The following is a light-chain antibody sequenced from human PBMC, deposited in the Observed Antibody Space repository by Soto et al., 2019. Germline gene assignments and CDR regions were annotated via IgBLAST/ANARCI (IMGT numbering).Light chain of an antibody. CDR3: QYCDYLPL. CDR2: DAS. J-gene: IGKJ3*01. CDR1: QSVSSY. V-gene: IGKV3-11*01. Sequence: EIVLTQSPATLSLSPGERATLSCRASQSVSSYLAWYQQKPGQAPRLLIYDASNRATGIPARFSGSGSGTDFTLTISSLEPEDFAVYYCQYCDYLPLFGPGTTVDLK.